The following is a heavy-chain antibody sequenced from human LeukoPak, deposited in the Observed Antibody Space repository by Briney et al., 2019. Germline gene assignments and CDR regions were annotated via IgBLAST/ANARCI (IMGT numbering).Heavy chain of an antibody. CDR2: VSPSSGNT. J-gene: IGHJ4*02. CDR1: GYSFTSHN. V-gene: IGHV1-8*01. CDR3: ARGHPGYASGWPDY. D-gene: IGHD6-19*01. Sequence: ASVKVFCKASGYSFTSHNINWVRQATGQGLEFMGWVSPSSGNTAYAQKFQGRVTMTRDTSVSTVYMELSGLTSEDTAVYYCARGHPGYASGWPDYWGQGTLVTVSS.